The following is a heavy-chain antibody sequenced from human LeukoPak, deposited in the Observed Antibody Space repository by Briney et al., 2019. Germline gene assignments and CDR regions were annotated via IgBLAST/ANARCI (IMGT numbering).Heavy chain of an antibody. Sequence: SVKVSCKASGGTFSSYAISWVRQAPGQGLEWMGGIIPIFGTANYAQKFQGRVTITTDESTSTAYMELSSLRSEDTAVYYCARGSYYDILTGYYSTFDYWGQGTLVTVSS. D-gene: IGHD3-9*01. CDR1: GGTFSSYA. CDR3: ARGSYYDILTGYYSTFDY. J-gene: IGHJ4*02. CDR2: IIPIFGTA. V-gene: IGHV1-69*05.